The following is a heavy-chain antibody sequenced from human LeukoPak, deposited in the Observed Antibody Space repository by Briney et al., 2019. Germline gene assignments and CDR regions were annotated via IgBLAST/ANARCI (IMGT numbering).Heavy chain of an antibody. Sequence: PSETLSLTCTVSGGSISSSSYYWGWIRQPPGKGLEWIGSIYYSGSTYYNPSLKSRVTISVDTSKNQFSLKLSSVTAADTAVYYCARVYYDSSGYSNWFGPWGQGTLVTVSS. CDR2: IYYSGST. CDR3: ARVYYDSSGYSNWFGP. J-gene: IGHJ5*02. D-gene: IGHD3-22*01. V-gene: IGHV4-39*07. CDR1: GGSISSSSYY.